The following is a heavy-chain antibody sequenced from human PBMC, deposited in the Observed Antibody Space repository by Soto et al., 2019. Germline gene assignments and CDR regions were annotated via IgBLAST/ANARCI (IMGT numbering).Heavy chain of an antibody. D-gene: IGHD3-22*01. Sequence: QVQLVQSGAEVKKPGASVKVSCKASGYSLIRYNMHWVRQALGQGLECLGIINPISSYARYAQKFQGRVTMTSDTSTSTVYMELSSLRSEDTAVYYCARDPKKAYYYDSSGYYYFDFWGQGTLVTVSS. CDR2: INPISSYA. CDR1: GYSLIRYN. V-gene: IGHV1-46*01. CDR3: ARDPKKAYYYDSSGYYYFDF. J-gene: IGHJ4*02.